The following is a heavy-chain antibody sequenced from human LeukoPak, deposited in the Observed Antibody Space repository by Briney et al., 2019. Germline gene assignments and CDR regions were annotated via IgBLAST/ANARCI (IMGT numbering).Heavy chain of an antibody. Sequence: ASVKVSCKASGYTFTSYYMHWVRQAPGQGLEWMGIINPSGGSTSYAQKFQGRVTMTRDTSTSTVYMELSSLRSEDTAVYYCARVGIRFLEWLSPGGHYYMDVWGKGTTVTVSS. CDR2: INPSGGST. D-gene: IGHD3-3*01. CDR3: ARVGIRFLEWLSPGGHYYMDV. CDR1: GYTFTSYY. J-gene: IGHJ6*03. V-gene: IGHV1-46*03.